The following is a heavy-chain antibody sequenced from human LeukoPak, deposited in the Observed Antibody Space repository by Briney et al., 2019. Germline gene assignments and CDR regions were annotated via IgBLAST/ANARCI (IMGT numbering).Heavy chain of an antibody. CDR2: IYYSGST. Sequence: PSETLSLTCTVSGGSISSSSYYWSWIRQPPGKGLEWIGYIYYSGSTNYNPSLKSRVTISVDTSKNQFSLKLSSVTAADTAVYYCARDYYGSGSPRGSYGMDVWGQGTTVTVSS. J-gene: IGHJ6*02. CDR1: GGSISSSSYY. CDR3: ARDYYGSGSPRGSYGMDV. V-gene: IGHV4-61*01. D-gene: IGHD3-10*01.